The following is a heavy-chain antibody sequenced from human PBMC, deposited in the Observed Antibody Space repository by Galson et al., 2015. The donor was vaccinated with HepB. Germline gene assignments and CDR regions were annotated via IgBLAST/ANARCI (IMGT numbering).Heavy chain of an antibody. CDR3: AKDRGYNWNYGILAAYFDP. V-gene: IGHV3-23*01. Sequence: SLRLSCAASGFTFSTYAMSWVRQAPGKGLEWVSAISGSGGSTYYADSVKGRFTISRDNSKNTLYLQMNSLRAEDTAVYYCAKDRGYNWNYGILAAYFDPWGQGTLVTVSS. D-gene: IGHD1-7*01. CDR2: ISGSGGST. J-gene: IGHJ5*02. CDR1: GFTFSTYA.